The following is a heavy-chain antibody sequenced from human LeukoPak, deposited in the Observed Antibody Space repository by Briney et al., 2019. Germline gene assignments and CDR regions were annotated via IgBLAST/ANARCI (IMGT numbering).Heavy chain of an antibody. V-gene: IGHV7-4-1*02. Sequence: ASVRVSRKASGYTFTNYAMNWVRQAPGQGLEWMGWINTNTGNPTYAQGFTGRFVFSLDTSVSTAYLQISSLKAEDTAVYYCARVLRYCSSTTCYTWFDPWGQGTLVTVSS. CDR2: INTNTGNP. D-gene: IGHD2-2*02. CDR1: GYTFTNYA. J-gene: IGHJ5*02. CDR3: ARVLRYCSSTTCYTWFDP.